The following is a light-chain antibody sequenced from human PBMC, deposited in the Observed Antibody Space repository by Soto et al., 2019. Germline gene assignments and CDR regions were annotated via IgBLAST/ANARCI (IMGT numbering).Light chain of an antibody. CDR2: RNN. J-gene: IGLJ2*01. CDR1: SSNIGSNY. V-gene: IGLV1-47*01. CDR3: AAWDDSLSGLVV. Sequence: QSVLTQPPSASGTPGQRVTISYSGSSSNIGSNYVYWYQQLPGTAPKLLIYRNNQRPSGVPDRFSGSKSGTSASLAISGLRSEDEADYYCAAWDDSLSGLVVFGGGTKVTVL.